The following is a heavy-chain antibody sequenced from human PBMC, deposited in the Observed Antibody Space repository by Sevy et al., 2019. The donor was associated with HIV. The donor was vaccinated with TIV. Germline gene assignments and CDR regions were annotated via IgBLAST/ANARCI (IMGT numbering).Heavy chain of an antibody. CDR3: AAGGSYGDSLDY. V-gene: IGHV1-58*02. Sequence: ASVKVSCKASGFTFTSSAMQWVRQARGQRLEWLGWIVVGSGNTNYAQKFQERVTITRDMSTSTAYMELSSLRSEDTAVYYCAAGGSYGDSLDYWGQGTLVTVSS. J-gene: IGHJ4*02. D-gene: IGHD1-26*01. CDR2: IVVGSGNT. CDR1: GFTFTSSA.